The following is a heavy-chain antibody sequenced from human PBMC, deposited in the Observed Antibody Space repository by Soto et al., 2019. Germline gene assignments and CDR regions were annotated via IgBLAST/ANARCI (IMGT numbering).Heavy chain of an antibody. CDR1: GGSISSGDYY. D-gene: IGHD3-22*01. V-gene: IGHV4-30-4*01. CDR3: ARSIVVVTYFDY. Sequence: SETLSLTCTVSGGSISSGDYYWSWIRQPPGKGLEWIGYIYYSGSTYYSPSLKSRVTISVDTSKNQFSLKLSSVTAADTAVYYCARSIVVVTYFDYWGQGTLVTVSS. J-gene: IGHJ4*02. CDR2: IYYSGST.